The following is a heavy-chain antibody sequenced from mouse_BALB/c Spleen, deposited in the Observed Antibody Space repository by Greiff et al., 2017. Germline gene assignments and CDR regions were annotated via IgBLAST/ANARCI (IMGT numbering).Heavy chain of an antibody. CDR1: GYTFTSYW. Sequence: QVQLQQPGAELVRPGASVKLSCKASGYTFTSYWMNWVKQRPEQGLEWIGRIDPYDSETHYNQKFKGKATLTVDKSSSTAYMQLSSLTSEDSAVYYCARERTTVRYYYAMDYWGQGTSVTVSS. J-gene: IGHJ4*01. D-gene: IGHD1-1*01. CDR2: IDPYDSET. V-gene: IGHV1-74*01. CDR3: ARERTTVRYYYAMDY.